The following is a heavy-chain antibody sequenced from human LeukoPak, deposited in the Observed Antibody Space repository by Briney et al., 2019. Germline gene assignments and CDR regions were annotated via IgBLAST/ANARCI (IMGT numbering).Heavy chain of an antibody. CDR1: GFTFSSYA. V-gene: IGHV3-23*01. Sequence: PGGSLRLSCAASGFTFSSYAMSWVRQAPGKGLEWVSAISGSGGSTYYADSVKGRFTISRDNSKNTLYLQMNSLRSEDTAVYYCARARYYDFWSGYYPFDYWGQGTLVTVSS. CDR2: ISGSGGST. J-gene: IGHJ4*02. CDR3: ARARYYDFWSGYYPFDY. D-gene: IGHD3-3*01.